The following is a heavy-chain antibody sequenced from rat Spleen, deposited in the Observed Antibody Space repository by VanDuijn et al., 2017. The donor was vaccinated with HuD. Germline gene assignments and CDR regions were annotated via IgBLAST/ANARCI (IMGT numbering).Heavy chain of an antibody. CDR3: ARRHYGYTDYFDY. D-gene: IGHD1-9*01. CDR1: GFTFSDYG. V-gene: IGHV5-29*01. CDR2: ISYGDRSGHSST. J-gene: IGHJ2*01. Sequence: EVQLVESGGGLVQPGRSLKLSCAASGFTFSDYGMAWVRQAPTKGLEWVATISYGDRSGHSSTYYRDSVKGRFTISRDNAKSTLSLQMDSLRPEDTATYYCARRHYGYTDYFDYWGQGVMVTVSS.